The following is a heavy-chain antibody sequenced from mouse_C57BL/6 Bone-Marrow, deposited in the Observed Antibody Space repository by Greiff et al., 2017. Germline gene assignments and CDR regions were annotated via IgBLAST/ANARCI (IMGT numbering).Heavy chain of an antibody. D-gene: IGHD2-10*01. V-gene: IGHV1-81*01. CDR3: AREGLLSMDY. CDR2: IYPRSGNT. J-gene: IGHJ4*01. Sequence: VQLQQSGADLVRPGASVKLSCTASGYTFTSYGISWVQQTTGQGLEWIGEIYPRSGNTYYNDKFKGKATLTADKSTSTAYMELRSLTSEDSAVYFCAREGLLSMDYWGQGTSVTVSS. CDR1: GYTFTSYG.